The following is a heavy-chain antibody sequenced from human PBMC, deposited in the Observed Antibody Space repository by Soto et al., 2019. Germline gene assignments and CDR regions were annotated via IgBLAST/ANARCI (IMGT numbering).Heavy chain of an antibody. J-gene: IGHJ6*02. CDR1: GFTVISNY. Sequence: EVQLVESGGGLIQPGGSLRLSCEASGFTVISNYITWVRKAPGKGLEWASVFYSGGSTYYADSVKGRFTISRDNSKNTLYLQMNSLRAEDTAVYYCARGDSGYDSGSGYYYYYGMDVWGQGTTVTVSS. CDR3: ARGDSGYDSGSGYYYYYGMDV. V-gene: IGHV3-53*01. CDR2: FYSGGST. D-gene: IGHD5-12*01.